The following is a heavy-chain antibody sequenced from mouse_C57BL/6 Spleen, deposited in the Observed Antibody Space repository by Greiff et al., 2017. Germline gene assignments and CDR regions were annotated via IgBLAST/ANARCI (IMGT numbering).Heavy chain of an antibody. CDR3: ARITTVVATNYFDY. D-gene: IGHD1-1*01. V-gene: IGHV1-80*01. CDR2: IYPGDGDT. CDR1: GYAFSSYW. J-gene: IGHJ2*01. Sequence: QVQLQQSGAELVKPGASVKISCKASGYAFSSYWMNWVKQRPGKGLEGIGQIYPGDGDTNYNGKFKGKATLTADKSSSTAYMQLSSLTSEDSAVYFCARITTVVATNYFDYWGQGTTLTVSS.